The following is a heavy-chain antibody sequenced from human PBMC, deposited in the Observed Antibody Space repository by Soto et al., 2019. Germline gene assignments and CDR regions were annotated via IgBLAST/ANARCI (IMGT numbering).Heavy chain of an antibody. V-gene: IGHV1-18*01. J-gene: IGHJ6*03. CDR3: ARDSVTTKDYYYYYYMDV. CDR1: GYTFTSYG. Sequence: ASVKVSCKASGYTFTSYGISWVRQAPGQGLEWMGWISAYNGNTNYAQRLQGRVTMTTDTSTSTAYMELRSLRSDDTAVYYCARDSVTTKDYYYYYYMDVWGKGTTVTVSS. CDR2: ISAYNGNT. D-gene: IGHD4-4*01.